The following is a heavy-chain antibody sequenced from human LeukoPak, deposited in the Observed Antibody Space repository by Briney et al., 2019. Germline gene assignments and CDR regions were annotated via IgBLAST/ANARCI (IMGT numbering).Heavy chain of an antibody. CDR2: IWYDGSKK. J-gene: IGHJ4*02. CDR3: ARDAGRYYFDY. D-gene: IGHD4-17*01. Sequence: PGRSLRLSCAASGFTFSSYGMHWVRQAPGKGLEWVAVIWYDGSKKYYADSVKGRFTISRDNSKNTLYLQMNSLRAEDTAVYYCARDAGRYYFDYWGQGTLVTVSS. CDR1: GFTFSSYG. V-gene: IGHV3-33*01.